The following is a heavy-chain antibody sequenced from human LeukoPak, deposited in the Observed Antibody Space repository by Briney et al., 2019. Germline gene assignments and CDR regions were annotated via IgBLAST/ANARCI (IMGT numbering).Heavy chain of an antibody. J-gene: IGHJ4*02. CDR3: AKTPLGGPGPSDY. CDR2: ISSSGGSS. Sequence: PGGSLTLSCAASGFTFSSYAMSWVRQAPGKGLEWVSAISSSGGSSYYAGSVRGRFTISRDNSKNTLYLQMNSLRAEDTAVYYCAKTPLGGPGPSDYWGQGTLGPISS. D-gene: IGHD3-16*01. CDR1: GFTFSSYA. V-gene: IGHV3-23*01.